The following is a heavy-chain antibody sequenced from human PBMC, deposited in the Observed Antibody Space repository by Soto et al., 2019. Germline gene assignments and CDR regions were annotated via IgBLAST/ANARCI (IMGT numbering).Heavy chain of an antibody. CDR1: GFTFSSYD. CDR3: ADQDYGAYDYHGMDV. Sequence: QVQLVESGGGVVQPGKSLRLSCAASGFTFSSYDMHWVRQAPGKGLEWVAVISYDGSNKYYADSVKGRFTISRDNSKNTLYLQMNSLRAEDTAVYYCADQDYGAYDYHGMDVWGQGTTVTVSS. V-gene: IGHV3-30*03. D-gene: IGHD4-17*01. J-gene: IGHJ6*02. CDR2: ISYDGSNK.